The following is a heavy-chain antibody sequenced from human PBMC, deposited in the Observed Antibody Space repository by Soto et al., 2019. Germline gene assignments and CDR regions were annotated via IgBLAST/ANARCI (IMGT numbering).Heavy chain of an antibody. CDR3: ARGFGRFNY. J-gene: IGHJ4*02. Sequence: EVQLLESGGGLVQPGGSLRLSCGVSGFTFNDFEMNWVRQAPGKGLAWLAYIDGSGTTKKYADSVRGRFTISRDNPDNSLVLQVSSLSAADTAIYYCARGFGRFNYGGQGTLFSVSS. CDR1: GFTFNDFE. D-gene: IGHD3-10*01. V-gene: IGHV3-48*03. CDR2: IDGSGTTK.